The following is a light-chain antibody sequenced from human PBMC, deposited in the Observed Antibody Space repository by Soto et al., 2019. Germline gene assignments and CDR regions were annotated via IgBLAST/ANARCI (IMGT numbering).Light chain of an antibody. CDR1: QSVSSN. V-gene: IGKV3-15*01. Sequence: EIVMTQSPVTLSVSPVERVTLSCRASQSVSSNLAWYQQKPGQAPSLLIYGASTRATDTPARFSGSGSGTDFTLTISSLQSEDFAVYYCQQYNNWPPITFGQGTKVDIK. CDR2: GAS. CDR3: QQYNNWPPIT. J-gene: IGKJ1*01.